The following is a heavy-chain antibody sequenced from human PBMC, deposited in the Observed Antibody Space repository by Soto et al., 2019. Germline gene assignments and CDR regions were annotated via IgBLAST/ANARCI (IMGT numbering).Heavy chain of an antibody. V-gene: IGHV3-30-3*01. Sequence: QVQLVESGGGVVQPGRSLRLSCAASGFSFSISPMHWVRQAPGKGPEWVALISYDGTNKFYADSVKGRFTMSRDNSKSTLSLQVDSLSPEEAAVYYCARDPKTSGGQHWAFNYFASWGLGTRVTVSS. D-gene: IGHD7-27*01. CDR2: ISYDGTNK. CDR1: GFSFSISP. J-gene: IGHJ4*02. CDR3: ARDPKTSGGQHWAFNYFAS.